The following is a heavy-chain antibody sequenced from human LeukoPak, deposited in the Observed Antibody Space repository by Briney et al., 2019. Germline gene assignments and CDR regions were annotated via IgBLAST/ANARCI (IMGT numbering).Heavy chain of an antibody. Sequence: ASVKVSCKASGYTFTDYYMHWVRQAPGQGLEWMGWINPNSGGTNYAQKFQGRVTMTRDTSISTAYMELSRLRSDDTAVYYCARVVVAGMGKDAFDIWGQGTMVTVSS. D-gene: IGHD6-19*01. V-gene: IGHV1-2*02. CDR2: INPNSGGT. CDR1: GYTFTDYY. J-gene: IGHJ3*02. CDR3: ARVVVAGMGKDAFDI.